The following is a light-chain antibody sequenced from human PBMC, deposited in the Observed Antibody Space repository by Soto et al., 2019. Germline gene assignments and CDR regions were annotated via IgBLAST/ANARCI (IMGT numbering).Light chain of an antibody. CDR3: QHYKSYPLT. V-gene: IGKV1-5*03. CDR1: QSISSW. J-gene: IGKJ4*01. Sequence: DIQMTQSPSTLSASVGDRVTITCRASQSISSWLAWYQQKPGKAPKVLIYKASSLESGVPSRFSGSGSGTEFTLTISSLQPDDSATYYCQHYKSYPLTFGGGAKVEI. CDR2: KAS.